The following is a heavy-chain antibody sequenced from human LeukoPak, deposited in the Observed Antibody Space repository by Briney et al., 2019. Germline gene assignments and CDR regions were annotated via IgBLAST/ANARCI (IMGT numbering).Heavy chain of an antibody. CDR3: ARLTVGGYSYAIDY. Sequence: SETLSLTCTGSGGAISRSSYYWGWIRQPPGKGLEWIGSIYYTGSTYYNPSLKSRVTISVDTSKNQFSLKVNFVTAADTAVYYCARLTVGGYSYAIDYWGQGTLVTVSS. V-gene: IGHV4-39*01. J-gene: IGHJ4*02. CDR1: GGAISRSSYY. CDR2: IYYTGST. D-gene: IGHD5-18*01.